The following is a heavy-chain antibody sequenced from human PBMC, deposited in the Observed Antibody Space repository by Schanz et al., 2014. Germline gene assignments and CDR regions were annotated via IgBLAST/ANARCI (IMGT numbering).Heavy chain of an antibody. Sequence: VQLVESGGGVVQPGRSLRLSCAASGFTFSRYGMHWVRQAPGKGLEWVSYISSSSSTIYYADSVKGRFSISRDLSSNTLYLQMNSLRADDSAIYYCAKDHPSSGWPAFDVWGQGTQVTVSS. CDR3: AKDHPSSGWPAFDV. CDR2: ISSSSSTI. J-gene: IGHJ4*02. CDR1: GFTFSRYG. D-gene: IGHD6-19*01. V-gene: IGHV3-48*01.